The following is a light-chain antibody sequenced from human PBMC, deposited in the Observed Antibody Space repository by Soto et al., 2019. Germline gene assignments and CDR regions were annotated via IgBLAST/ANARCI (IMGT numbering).Light chain of an antibody. CDR1: QSVSSY. Sequence: EMVMTQSPATLSVSPGERATLSCRASQSVSSYLAWYQQKPGQAPRLLIYGASTRATGIPVRFSGSGSGTEFTLTISSLQSEDFAVYYCQQYNNWPWTFGQGTKVEIK. J-gene: IGKJ1*01. CDR3: QQYNNWPWT. CDR2: GAS. V-gene: IGKV3-15*01.